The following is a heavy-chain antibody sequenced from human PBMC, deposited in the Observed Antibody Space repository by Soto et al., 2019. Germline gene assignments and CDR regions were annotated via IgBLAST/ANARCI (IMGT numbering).Heavy chain of an antibody. CDR1: GGSFSGYY. CDR2: INHSGGT. Sequence: PSETLSLTCAVYGGSFSGYYWSWIRQPPGKGLEWIGEINHSGGTNYNPSLKSRVTISVDTSKNQFSLKLSSVTAADTAVYYCARLGGYCSSTSCRLGMDVWGQGTTVTVSS. V-gene: IGHV4-34*01. D-gene: IGHD2-2*01. CDR3: ARLGGYCSSTSCRLGMDV. J-gene: IGHJ6*02.